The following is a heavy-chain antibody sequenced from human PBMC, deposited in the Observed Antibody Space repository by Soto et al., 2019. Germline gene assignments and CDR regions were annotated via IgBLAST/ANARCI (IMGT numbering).Heavy chain of an antibody. Sequence: SETLSLTCTVSGGSFSSYYWSWIRQPPGKGLEWIGYIYYNGSTNYNPSLKSRATISVDTSKNQFSLKLSSVTAADTAVYYCARRVDYGDYVGFDDWGQGTLVTVAS. CDR3: ARRVDYGDYVGFDD. CDR2: IYYNGST. CDR1: GGSFSSYY. D-gene: IGHD4-17*01. J-gene: IGHJ4*02. V-gene: IGHV4-59*12.